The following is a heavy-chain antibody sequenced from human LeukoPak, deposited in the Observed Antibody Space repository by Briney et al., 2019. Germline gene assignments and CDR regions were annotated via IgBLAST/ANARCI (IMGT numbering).Heavy chain of an antibody. CDR3: ARDYGYSNYV. Sequence: SETLSLTCTVSGGSISSGSYYWSWIRQPAGKGLEWIGRIYTSGSTNYNPSLKSRVTISVDTSKNQFSLKLSSVTAADTAVYYCARDYGYSNYVWGQGTLVTVSS. J-gene: IGHJ4*02. D-gene: IGHD4-11*01. V-gene: IGHV4-61*02. CDR2: IYTSGST. CDR1: GGSISSGSYY.